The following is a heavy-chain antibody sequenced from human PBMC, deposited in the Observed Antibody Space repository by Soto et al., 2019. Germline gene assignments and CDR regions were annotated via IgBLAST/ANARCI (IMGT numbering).Heavy chain of an antibody. Sequence: QVQLQESGPGLVKTSETLSLTCTVSGDSISSSSFFWGWVRQPPGTGREWIGSILHSGSSHHNPSLKSLVTISVDASKNQVSLKMNSVTAADTAVYYCARHPPLIASGTNNCFDPWGKGTLVTFSS. CDR3: ARHPPLIASGTNNCFDP. D-gene: IGHD1-1*01. CDR1: GDSISSSSFF. CDR2: ILHSGSS. V-gene: IGHV4-39*01. J-gene: IGHJ5*02.